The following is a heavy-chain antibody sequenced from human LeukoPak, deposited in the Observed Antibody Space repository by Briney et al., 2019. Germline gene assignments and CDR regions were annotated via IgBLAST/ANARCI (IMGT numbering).Heavy chain of an antibody. V-gene: IGHV1-2*02. D-gene: IGHD3-9*01. CDR2: LDPNSGGT. J-gene: IGHJ4*02. Sequence: ASVKVSCKASGYTFTGYAMHWVRQAPGQGLEWVGWLDPNSGGTNYAQDFQGRVTITRDTSINTAYMELSRLRSDDTAKYYCTRDLTISGPIGIWGQGTLVTVSA. CDR3: TRDLTISGPIGI. CDR1: GYTFTGYA.